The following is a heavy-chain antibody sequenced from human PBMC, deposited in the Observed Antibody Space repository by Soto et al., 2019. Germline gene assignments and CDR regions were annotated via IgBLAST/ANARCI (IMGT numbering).Heavy chain of an antibody. Sequence: SETLSLTCTVSGGSISTYYWSWIRQPPGKGLEWIGYIYHSGSTKYNPSLKSRVTISVDTSKNQFSLKLSSVTAADAAVYYCARDNYGDALGVYWGQGTLVTVSS. V-gene: IGHV4-59*01. D-gene: IGHD4-17*01. CDR1: GGSISTYY. CDR3: ARDNYGDALGVY. J-gene: IGHJ4*02. CDR2: IYHSGST.